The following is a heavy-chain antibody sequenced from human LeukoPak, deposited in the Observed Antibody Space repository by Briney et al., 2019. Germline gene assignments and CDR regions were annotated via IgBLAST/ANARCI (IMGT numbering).Heavy chain of an antibody. CDR1: GFTFSNYA. J-gene: IGHJ4*02. V-gene: IGHV3-20*04. CDR3: ARDVVGATAYYFDY. CDR2: INWNGGST. D-gene: IGHD1-26*01. Sequence: GGSLRLSCGASGFTFSNYAMRWVRQAPGKGLEWVSGINWNGGSTGYADSVKGRFTISRDNAKNSLYLQMNSLSAEDTALYYCARDVVGATAYYFDYWGQGTLVTVSS.